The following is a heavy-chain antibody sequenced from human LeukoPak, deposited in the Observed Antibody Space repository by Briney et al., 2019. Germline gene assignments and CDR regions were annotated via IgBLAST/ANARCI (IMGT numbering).Heavy chain of an antibody. D-gene: IGHD3-22*01. Sequence: SETLSLTCTVSGGSISSSSYYWGWIRQPPGKGLEWIGSIYYSGSTYYNPSLKSRVTISVDTSKNQFSLKLSSVTAADTAVYYCARGEDYDSSGYYIDFDYWGQGTLVTVSS. CDR2: IYYSGST. CDR1: GGSISSSSYY. V-gene: IGHV4-39*07. CDR3: ARGEDYDSSGYYIDFDY. J-gene: IGHJ4*02.